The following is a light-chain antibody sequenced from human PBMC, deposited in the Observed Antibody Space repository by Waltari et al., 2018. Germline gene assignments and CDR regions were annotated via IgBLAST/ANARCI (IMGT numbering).Light chain of an antibody. CDR3: QSYDGSLTGWV. CDR2: DDS. J-gene: IGLJ3*02. V-gene: IGLV1-40*01. CDR1: TSNVAATYG. Sequence: QSVLTQPPSVSGAPGQRVTISCTGSTSNVAATYGVYWYQQLPGEAPKLLIHDDSSRPSGVPDRFSGSKSGTSAYLAITGLQAEDEADYYCQSYDGSLTGWVFGGGTNLAVL.